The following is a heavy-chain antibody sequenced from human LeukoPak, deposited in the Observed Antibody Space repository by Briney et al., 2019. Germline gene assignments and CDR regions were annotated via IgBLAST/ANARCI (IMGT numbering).Heavy chain of an antibody. V-gene: IGHV3-9*01. D-gene: IGHD3-10*01. CDR2: ISWNSGSI. CDR1: GFSFDDYA. Sequence: GGSLRLSCAASGFSFDDYAMHWFRQAPGKGLEWVSGISWNSGSIDYADSVKGRFTISRDNAKNSLYLQMNSLRAEDTAVYYCAKDLFRGTALLFDYWGQGTLVTVSS. J-gene: IGHJ4*02. CDR3: AKDLFRGTALLFDY.